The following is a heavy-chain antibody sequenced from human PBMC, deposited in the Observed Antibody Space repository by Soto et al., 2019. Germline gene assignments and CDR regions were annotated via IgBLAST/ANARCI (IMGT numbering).Heavy chain of an antibody. Sequence: QVQLVQSGAEVKKPGASVKVSCKASGYTFTSYAMHWVRQAPGQRLEWMGWINAGNGNTKYSQKFQGRVTITRDTSASTAYMELSSLRSEDTAVYYCARDRSIVVVPAANEIVGAFDIWGQGTMVTVSS. CDR2: INAGNGNT. V-gene: IGHV1-3*01. J-gene: IGHJ3*02. D-gene: IGHD2-2*01. CDR3: ARDRSIVVVPAANEIVGAFDI. CDR1: GYTFTSYA.